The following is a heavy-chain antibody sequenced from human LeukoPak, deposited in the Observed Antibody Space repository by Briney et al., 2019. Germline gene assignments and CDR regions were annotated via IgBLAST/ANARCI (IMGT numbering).Heavy chain of an antibody. CDR1: GGSISNGGYF. CDR2: IYSSGNA. J-gene: IGHJ3*02. V-gene: IGHV4-31*03. D-gene: IGHD1-14*01. CDR3: ARGTQTGADAFDI. Sequence: PSETLSLTCTVSGGSISNGGYFWSWIRQHPGKGLEWIGYIYSSGNAYYNPSLKSRVSMSVDTSKNQFPLKLSSVTAADTAVYFCARGTQTGADAFDIWGQGTVVTVSS.